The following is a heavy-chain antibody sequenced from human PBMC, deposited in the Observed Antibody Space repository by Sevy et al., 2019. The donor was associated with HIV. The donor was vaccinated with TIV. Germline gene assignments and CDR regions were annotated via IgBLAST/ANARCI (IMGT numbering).Heavy chain of an antibody. CDR2: IIPIFGTA. CDR3: AGGAGGYSGYDSYYFDY. V-gene: IGHV1-69*13. D-gene: IGHD5-12*01. Sequence: ALVKVSCKASGGTFSSYAISWVRQAPGQGLEWMGGIIPIFGTANHAQKFQGRVTITADESTSTAYMELSSLRSEDTAVYYWAGGAGGYSGYDSYYFDYGGQGPLVTVSS. CDR1: GGTFSSYA. J-gene: IGHJ4*02.